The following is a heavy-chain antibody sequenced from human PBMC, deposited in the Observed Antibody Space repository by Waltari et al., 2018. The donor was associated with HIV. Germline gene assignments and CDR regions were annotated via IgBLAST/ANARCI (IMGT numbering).Heavy chain of an antibody. Sequence: QVQLQQWGAGLLKPSETLSLTCAVYGGSFSGYYWSWIRQPPGKGLEWIGEINHSGSTNYNPSLKSRVTISVDTSKNQFSLKLSSVTAADTAVYYCARGWIAVADTKAYFDYWGQGTLVTVSS. V-gene: IGHV4-34*01. CDR1: GGSFSGYY. J-gene: IGHJ4*02. CDR2: INHSGST. CDR3: ARGWIAVADTKAYFDY. D-gene: IGHD6-19*01.